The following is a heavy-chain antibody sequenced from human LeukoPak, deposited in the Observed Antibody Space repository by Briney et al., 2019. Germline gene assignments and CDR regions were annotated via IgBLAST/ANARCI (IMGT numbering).Heavy chain of an antibody. D-gene: IGHD3-10*01. V-gene: IGHV3-20*04. Sequence: GGSLRLSCRGSGFKFDDYGVTWVRQAPGKGLEWVSDINWNGDSTGYAHSVRGRFTISRDNSKNSVYLQMNSLRVEDTAFYYCARDELLNRNWFDSWGQGTLVTVSS. CDR3: ARDELLNRNWFDS. CDR2: INWNGDST. J-gene: IGHJ5*01. CDR1: GFKFDDYG.